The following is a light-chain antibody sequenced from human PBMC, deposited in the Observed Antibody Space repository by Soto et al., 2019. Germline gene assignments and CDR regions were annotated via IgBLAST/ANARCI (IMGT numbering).Light chain of an antibody. V-gene: IGKV1-39*01. CDR2: SAS. Sequence: DIQLTQSPSSLSASVGDTVAITCRAIQSISTYLNWWQHKPGTAPRLLISSASNLHTGVPSRFSGSGSGAAFTLTIRSLQPEDSATYFCQQNFNIILTFGGGTKVDIK. J-gene: IGKJ4*01. CDR3: QQNFNIILT. CDR1: QSISTY.